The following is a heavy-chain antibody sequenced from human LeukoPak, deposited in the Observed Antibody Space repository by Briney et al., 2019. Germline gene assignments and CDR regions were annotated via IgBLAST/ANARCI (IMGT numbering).Heavy chain of an antibody. Sequence: GGSLRLSCAASGFTFSSYGMHWVRQAPGKGLEWVAVIWYDGSNKYYADSVKGRFTISRDNSTNTLYLQMNSLRAEDTAVYYCARFSALEYGMDVWGQGTTVTVSS. CDR3: ARFSALEYGMDV. CDR1: GFTFSSYG. V-gene: IGHV3-33*01. J-gene: IGHJ6*02. CDR2: IWYDGSNK.